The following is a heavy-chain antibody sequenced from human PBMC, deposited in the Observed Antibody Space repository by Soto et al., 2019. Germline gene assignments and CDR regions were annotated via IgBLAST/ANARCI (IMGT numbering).Heavy chain of an antibody. D-gene: IGHD5-12*01. CDR1: GFTFSSYW. Sequence: GRSLRLSCAASGFTFSSYWMHWVRQAPGKGLVWVSRINSDGSSTSYADSVKGRFTISRDSAKNTLYLQWSSLKASDTAMYYCARASGLQMATIKLDYWGQGNLVTVSS. CDR3: ARASGLQMATIKLDY. CDR2: INSDGSST. V-gene: IGHV3-74*01. J-gene: IGHJ4*02.